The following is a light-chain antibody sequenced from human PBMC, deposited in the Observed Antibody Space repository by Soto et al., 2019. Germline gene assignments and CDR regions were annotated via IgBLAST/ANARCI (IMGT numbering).Light chain of an antibody. V-gene: IGKV3-20*01. CDR3: QQYGSSPPIT. J-gene: IGKJ5*01. Sequence: EVVLTQSPDTLSLPPGERATLSCRASQSVSSNLAWYQQKPGQAPRLLIYDASSRATGIPDRFSGSGSGTDFTLTISRLEPEDFAVYYCQQYGSSPPITFGQGTRLEIK. CDR1: QSVSSN. CDR2: DAS.